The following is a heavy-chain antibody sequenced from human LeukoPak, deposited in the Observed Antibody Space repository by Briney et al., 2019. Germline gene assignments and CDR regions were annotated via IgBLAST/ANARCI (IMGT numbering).Heavy chain of an antibody. CDR3: ARGRIAAAGINWFDP. V-gene: IGHV1-46*01. Sequence: ASVKVSCKASGYTFTSYDMHWVRQAPGQGLEWMGIINPSGGSTSYAQKFQGRVTMTRDMSTSTVYMELSSLRSEDTAVYYCARGRIAAAGINWFDPWGQGTLVTVSS. CDR2: INPSGGST. D-gene: IGHD6-13*01. J-gene: IGHJ5*02. CDR1: GYTFTSYD.